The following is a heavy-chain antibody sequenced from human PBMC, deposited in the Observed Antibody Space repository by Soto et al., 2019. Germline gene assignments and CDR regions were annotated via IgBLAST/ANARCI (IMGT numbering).Heavy chain of an antibody. J-gene: IGHJ4*02. V-gene: IGHV4-39*01. CDR2: IYYSGST. Sequence: TLSLTCTVSGGSISSCNYYWGWFRQPPGKGLEWIGTIYYSGSTYYNPSLKSRVTISVDTSKNQFSLKLSSVTAADTAVYYCARHRRELLGFTYGYDYWGQGTLVTVSS. CDR3: ARHRRELLGFTYGYDY. CDR1: GGSISSCNYY. D-gene: IGHD5-18*01.